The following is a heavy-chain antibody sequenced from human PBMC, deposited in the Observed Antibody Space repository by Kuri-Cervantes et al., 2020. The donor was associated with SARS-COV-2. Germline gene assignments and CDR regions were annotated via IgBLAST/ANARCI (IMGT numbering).Heavy chain of an antibody. D-gene: IGHD6-25*01. V-gene: IGHV3-30*02. J-gene: IGHJ4*02. CDR1: GFTFSSYG. Sequence: GGSLRLSCAASGFTFSSYGMHWVRQAPGKGLEWVAVIWYGGSNKYYADSVKGRFTISRDNSKNTLYLQMNSLRAEVTAVYYCAKDRAPRSSDYFDYWGQGTLVTVSS. CDR2: IWYGGSNK. CDR3: AKDRAPRSSDYFDY.